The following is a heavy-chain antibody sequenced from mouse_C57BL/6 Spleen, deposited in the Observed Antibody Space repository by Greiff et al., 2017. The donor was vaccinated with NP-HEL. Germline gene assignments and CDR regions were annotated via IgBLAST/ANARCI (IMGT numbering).Heavy chain of an antibody. CDR1: GYTFTDYE. J-gene: IGHJ3*01. CDR2: IDPETGGT. Sequence: QVQLQQSGAELVWPGASVTLSCKASGYTFTDYEMHWVKQTPVHGLEWIGAIDPETGGTAYNQKFKGKAILTADKSSSTAYMELRSLTSEDSAVYYCTRSNYYGPAWFAYWGQGTLVTVSA. CDR3: TRSNYYGPAWFAY. D-gene: IGHD1-2*01. V-gene: IGHV1-15*01.